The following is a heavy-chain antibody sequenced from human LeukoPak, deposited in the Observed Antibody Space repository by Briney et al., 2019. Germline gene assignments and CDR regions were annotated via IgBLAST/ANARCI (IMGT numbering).Heavy chain of an antibody. CDR3: ARLRYYGSGSYYFVNNIYCYYGMDV. J-gene: IGHJ6*02. D-gene: IGHD3-10*01. CDR1: GGSISSSSYY. Sequence: SETLSLTCTVSGGSISSSSYYWGWIRQPPGKGLEWIGSIYYSGSTYYNPSLKSRVTISVDTSKNQFSLKLSSVTAADTAVYYCARLRYYGSGSYYFVNNIYCYYGMDVWGQGTTVTVSS. V-gene: IGHV4-39*01. CDR2: IYYSGST.